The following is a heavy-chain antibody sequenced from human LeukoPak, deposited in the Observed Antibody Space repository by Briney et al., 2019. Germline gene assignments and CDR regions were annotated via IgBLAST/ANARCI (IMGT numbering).Heavy chain of an antibody. D-gene: IGHD3-10*01. CDR2: INPNSGGT. CDR3: ATDFRPNYYGSGSSLFFDY. V-gene: IGHV1-2*02. Sequence: ASVKVSCKASGYTFTGYYMHWVRQAPGQGLEWMGWINPNSGGTNYAQKFQGRVTMTRDTSIGTAYMELSRLRSDDTAVYYCATDFRPNYYGSGSSLFFDYWGQGTLVTVSS. J-gene: IGHJ4*02. CDR1: GYTFTGYY.